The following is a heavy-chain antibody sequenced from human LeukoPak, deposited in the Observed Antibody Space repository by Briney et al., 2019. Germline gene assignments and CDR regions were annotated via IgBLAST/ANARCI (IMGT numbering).Heavy chain of an antibody. V-gene: IGHV1-69*05. CDR3: ARSRDRITGPVNPYYFDY. D-gene: IGHD1-14*01. Sequence: ASVKVSCKASGGTFSSYAISWVRQAPGQGLEWMGGIIPIFGTANYAQKFQGRVTITTDESTSTAYMELSSLRSEDTAVYYCARSRDRITGPVNPYYFDYWGQGTLVTVSS. J-gene: IGHJ4*02. CDR1: GGTFSSYA. CDR2: IIPIFGTA.